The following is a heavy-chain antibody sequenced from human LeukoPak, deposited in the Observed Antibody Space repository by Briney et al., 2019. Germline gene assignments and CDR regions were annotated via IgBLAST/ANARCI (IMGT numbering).Heavy chain of an antibody. D-gene: IGHD6-19*01. CDR1: GFTVSSNY. Sequence: PGGSLRLSCAASGFTVSSNYMSWVRQAPGKGLERVSVIYSGGSTYYADSVKGRFTISRDNSKNTLYLQMNSLRAEDTAVYYCARNKWLAHSYYFDYWGQGTLVTVSS. V-gene: IGHV3-53*01. J-gene: IGHJ4*02. CDR3: ARNKWLAHSYYFDY. CDR2: IYSGGST.